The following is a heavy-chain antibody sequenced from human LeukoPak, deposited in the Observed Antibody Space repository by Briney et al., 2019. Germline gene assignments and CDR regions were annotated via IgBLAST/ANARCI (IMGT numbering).Heavy chain of an antibody. Sequence: PSETLSLTCTVSGGSISSSSYYWGWIRQPPGKGLEWIGSIYYSGSTYYNPSLKSRVTISVDTSKNQFSLKLSSVTAADTAVYYCAGGGGSWADYWGQGTLVTVSS. J-gene: IGHJ4*02. CDR3: AGGGGSWADY. D-gene: IGHD6-13*01. CDR2: IYYSGST. CDR1: GGSISSSSYY. V-gene: IGHV4-39*07.